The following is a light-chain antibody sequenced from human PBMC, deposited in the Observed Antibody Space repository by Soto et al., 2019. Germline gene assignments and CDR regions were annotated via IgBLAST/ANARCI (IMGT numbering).Light chain of an antibody. CDR2: DAS. V-gene: IGKV1-5*01. J-gene: IGKJ4*01. CDR1: QSISSW. CDR3: QQYKSFSLT. Sequence: DLQMTQSPSTLTGSVGDRVTITCRASQSISSWLAWYQQKPGKAPKLLIYDASSLESGVPSRFSGSGSGTEFTLTISSLQPDDFATYYCQQYKSFSLTFGGGTKVDIK.